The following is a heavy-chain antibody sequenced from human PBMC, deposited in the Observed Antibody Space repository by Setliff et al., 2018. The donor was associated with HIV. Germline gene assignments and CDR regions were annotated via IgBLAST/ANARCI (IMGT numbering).Heavy chain of an antibody. CDR2: IYNSGGT. J-gene: IGHJ4*02. Sequence: SETLSLTCTVSGGSMSSYFWSWIRQSPGKVLEWIGYIYNSGGTNYNPSLKSRVTISLDTSKNQFSLNLTSVTAAATAVYYCARVDCSGGSCYSPAYWGQGTLVTVSS. CDR1: GGSMSSYF. V-gene: IGHV4-59*01. CDR3: ARVDCSGGSCYSPAY. D-gene: IGHD2-15*01.